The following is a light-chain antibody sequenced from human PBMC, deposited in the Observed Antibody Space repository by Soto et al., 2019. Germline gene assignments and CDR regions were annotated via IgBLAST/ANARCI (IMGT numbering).Light chain of an antibody. Sequence: EIVLTQSPGTLSLSPGERATLSCRASQSVPGNYLAWLQQKPGQAPRLLIYGASSRATGTPARFRGSGSGTDFTLTITRLEPEDFALYYWQQYTSPPWTLGQGTKVETK. CDR1: QSVPGNY. V-gene: IGKV3-20*01. J-gene: IGKJ1*01. CDR2: GAS. CDR3: QQYTSPPWT.